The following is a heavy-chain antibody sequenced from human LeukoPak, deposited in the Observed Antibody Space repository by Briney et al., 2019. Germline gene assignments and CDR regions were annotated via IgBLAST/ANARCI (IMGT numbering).Heavy chain of an antibody. J-gene: IGHJ6*03. V-gene: IGHV4-34*01. D-gene: IGHD5-12*01. Sequence: SETLSLTCAVYGGSFRGYYWSWIRQPPGKGLEWIGEINHSGSTNYNPSLKSRVTISADTSKNQFSLNVSSVTAADTAVYYCARATSSYFYYMDVWGKGTTVTISS. CDR1: GGSFRGYY. CDR3: ARATSSYFYYMDV. CDR2: INHSGST.